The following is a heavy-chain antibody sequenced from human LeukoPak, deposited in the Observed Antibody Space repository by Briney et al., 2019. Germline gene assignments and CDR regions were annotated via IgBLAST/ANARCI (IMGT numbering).Heavy chain of an antibody. CDR2: ISSSSSYI. D-gene: IGHD5-18*01. Sequence: GGSLRLSCAASGFTFSSYSVNWVRQAPGKGLEWVSSISSSSSYIYYADSVKGRFTISRDNAKNSLYLQMNSLRAEDTAVYYCARAWSYGYSNFDYWGQGTLVTVSS. CDR1: GFTFSSYS. J-gene: IGHJ4*02. CDR3: ARAWSYGYSNFDY. V-gene: IGHV3-21*01.